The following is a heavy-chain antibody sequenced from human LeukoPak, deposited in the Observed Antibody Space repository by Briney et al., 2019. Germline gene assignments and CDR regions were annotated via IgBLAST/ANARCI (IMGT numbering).Heavy chain of an antibody. CDR3: ARHRSSPLYYFDY. CDR1: GGSISSSSYY. J-gene: IGHJ4*02. V-gene: IGHV4-39*01. Sequence: SETLSLTCTVSGGSISSSSYYWGWNRQPQGKGMEWIGSIYYSGSTYYNPSLKSRVTISVEKAKNQFSLKLSSVTAADTAVYYCARHRSSPLYYFDYWGQGTLVTVSS. CDR2: IYYSGST. D-gene: IGHD6-13*01.